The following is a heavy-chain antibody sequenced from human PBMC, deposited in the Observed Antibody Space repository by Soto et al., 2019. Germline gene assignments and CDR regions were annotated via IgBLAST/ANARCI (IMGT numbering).Heavy chain of an antibody. CDR2: IYYSGST. J-gene: IGHJ4*02. CDR1: GGSISSSSFY. V-gene: IGHV4-39*01. Sequence: QLQLHESGPGLVKPSETLSLTCTVSGGSISSSSFYWGWIRQPPGKGLEWIGTIYYSGSTYYNPSLKSRVTISVDTSKNQFSLKLSSVTAADTAVYYCARHAEAGIDYFDYWGQGTLVTVSS. CDR3: ARHAEAGIDYFDY. D-gene: IGHD3-10*01.